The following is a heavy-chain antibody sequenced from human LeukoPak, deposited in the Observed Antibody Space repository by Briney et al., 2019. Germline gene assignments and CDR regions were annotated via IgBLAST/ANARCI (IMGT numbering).Heavy chain of an antibody. CDR3: ARDVPYGDPRANWFDP. V-gene: IGHV1-69*13. CDR1: GGIFSSYA. CDR2: IIPIFGTA. J-gene: IGHJ5*02. D-gene: IGHD4-17*01. Sequence: ASVKVSCKASGGIFSSYAISWVRQAPGQGLEWMGGIIPIFGTANYAQKFQGRVTITADESTSTAYMELSSLRSEDTAVYYCARDVPYGDPRANWFDPWGQGTLVTVSS.